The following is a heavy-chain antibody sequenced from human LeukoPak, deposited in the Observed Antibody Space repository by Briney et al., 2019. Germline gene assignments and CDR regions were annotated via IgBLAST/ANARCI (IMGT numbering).Heavy chain of an antibody. CDR2: IWYDGSNK. J-gene: IGHJ4*02. CDR1: GFTLSSYG. Sequence: GGSLRLSCAASGFTLSSYGMHWVRQAPGKGLEWVAVIWYDGSNKYYADSVKGRFTTSRDNSKNTLYLQMNSLRAEDTAVYYCAKDRERIAVAATDYWGQGTLVTVSS. V-gene: IGHV3-33*06. D-gene: IGHD6-19*01. CDR3: AKDRERIAVAATDY.